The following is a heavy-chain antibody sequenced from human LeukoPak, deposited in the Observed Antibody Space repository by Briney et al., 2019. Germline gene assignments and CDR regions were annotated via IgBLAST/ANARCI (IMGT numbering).Heavy chain of an antibody. V-gene: IGHV4-59*01. Sequence: SETLSLTCTVSGGSISSYYWSWIRQPPGKGLEWIGYIYYSGSTNYNPSLKSRVTISVDTSKNQFSPKLSSVTAADTAVYYCARVMITFGGVIVNDAFDIWGQGTMVTVSS. CDR3: ARVMITFGGVIVNDAFDI. D-gene: IGHD3-16*02. J-gene: IGHJ3*02. CDR1: GGSISSYY. CDR2: IYYSGST.